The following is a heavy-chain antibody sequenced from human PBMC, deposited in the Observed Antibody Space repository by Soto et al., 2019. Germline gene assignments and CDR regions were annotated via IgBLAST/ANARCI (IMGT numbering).Heavy chain of an antibody. CDR1: GGTFSSYA. J-gene: IGHJ4*02. CDR3: ARDRTVYGGNSGGYYFDY. V-gene: IGHV1-69*01. CDR2: IIPIFGTA. Sequence: QVQLVQSGAEVKKPGSSVKVSCKASGGTFSSYAISWVRQAPGQGLEWMGGIIPIFGTANYAQKFQGRVTITADEPTSTAYRELGSLASEDTAVYYCARDRTVYGGNSGGYYFDYWGQGTLVTVSS. D-gene: IGHD4-17*01.